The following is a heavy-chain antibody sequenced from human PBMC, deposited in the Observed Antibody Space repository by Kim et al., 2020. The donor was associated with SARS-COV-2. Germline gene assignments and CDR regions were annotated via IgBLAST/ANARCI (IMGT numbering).Heavy chain of an antibody. J-gene: IGHJ4*02. D-gene: IGHD6-13*01. Sequence: SETLSLTCTVSGGSISSGGYYWSWIRQHPGKGLEWIGYIYYSGSTYYNPSLKSRVTISVDTSKNQFSLKLSSVTAADTAVYYCARGLAAAGGFYFDYWGQGTLVTVSS. V-gene: IGHV4-31*03. CDR2: IYYSGST. CDR1: GGSISSGGYY. CDR3: ARGLAAAGGFYFDY.